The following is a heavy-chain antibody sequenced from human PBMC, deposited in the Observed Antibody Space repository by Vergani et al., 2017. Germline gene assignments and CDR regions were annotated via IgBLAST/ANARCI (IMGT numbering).Heavy chain of an antibody. V-gene: IGHV1-2*02. CDR3: ARVGTISNRDYFDY. Sequence: QVQLVQSGAEVKKPGATVKVSCKASGYTFTDYFMHWVRQAPGQGLEWMGWINPNSGGKNYAQKFQCRVTMTRDTSISTAYMELSNLRSDDTAVYYCARVGTISNRDYFDYWGQGTLVTVSS. CDR1: GYTFTDYF. D-gene: IGHD1-14*01. J-gene: IGHJ4*02. CDR2: INPNSGGK.